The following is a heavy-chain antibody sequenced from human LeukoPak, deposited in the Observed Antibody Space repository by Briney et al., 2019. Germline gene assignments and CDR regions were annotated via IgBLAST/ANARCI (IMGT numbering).Heavy chain of an antibody. CDR2: GST. V-gene: IGHV4-4*09. J-gene: IGHJ1*01. D-gene: IGHD3-22*01. CDR1: GGSISSYY. Sequence: SETLSPTCTVSGGSISSYYWGWIRQPPGKGLEWIGSGSTYYNPSLKSRVTISVDTSKNQFSLKLSSVTAADTAVYFCASPRGDDSGGYYTWYFHHWGQGILVTVSS. CDR3: ASPRGDDSGGYYTWYFHH.